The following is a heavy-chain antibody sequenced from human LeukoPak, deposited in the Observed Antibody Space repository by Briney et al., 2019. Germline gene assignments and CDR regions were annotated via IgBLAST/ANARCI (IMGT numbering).Heavy chain of an antibody. V-gene: IGHV3-21*01. D-gene: IGHD1-1*01. CDR1: GFTFSAYS. CDR2: LSSSSSNF. J-gene: IGHJ6*04. Sequence: PGGSLRLSCAASGFTFSAYSMNWVRQAPGKGLGWLSSLSSSSSNFFYADSVKGRFTISRDNAKNSLYLQMNSLRDEDTAVYYCARDPTTGTTPLRYYKYGMDVWGKGTTVTVSS. CDR3: ARDPTTGTTPLRYYKYGMDV.